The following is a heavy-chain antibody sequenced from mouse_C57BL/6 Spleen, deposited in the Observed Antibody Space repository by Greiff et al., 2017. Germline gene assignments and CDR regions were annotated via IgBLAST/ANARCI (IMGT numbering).Heavy chain of an antibody. CDR3: ASPIYYDYSGYAMDY. CDR1: GYTFTDYN. V-gene: IGHV1-22*01. J-gene: IGHJ4*01. D-gene: IGHD2-4*01. Sequence: EVQLQQSGPELVKPGASVKMSCKASGYTFTDYNMHWVKQSHGKSLEWIGYINPNNGGTSYNQKFKGKATLTVNKSSSTAYMELRSLTSEDSAVYYCASPIYYDYSGYAMDYWGQGTSVTVSS. CDR2: INPNNGGT.